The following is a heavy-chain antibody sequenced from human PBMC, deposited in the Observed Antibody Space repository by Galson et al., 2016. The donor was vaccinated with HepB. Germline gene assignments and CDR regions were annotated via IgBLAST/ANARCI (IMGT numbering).Heavy chain of an antibody. CDR2: TYYRSKWDN. D-gene: IGHD6-19*01. V-gene: IGHV6-1*01. Sequence: CAISGDSVSSYSATWNWIRQSPSRGLEWLGRTYYRSKWDNDYAESVKGRITINPDTSKNQFSLQLNPVTPDDTALYYCARGGVAVAGLDYWGQGTLVTVSS. CDR1: GDSVSSYSAT. CDR3: ARGGVAVAGLDY. J-gene: IGHJ4*02.